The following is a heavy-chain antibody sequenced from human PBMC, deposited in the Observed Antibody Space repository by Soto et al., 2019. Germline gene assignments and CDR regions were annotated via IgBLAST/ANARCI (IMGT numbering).Heavy chain of an antibody. CDR2: NYHSGST. D-gene: IGHD3-22*01. V-gene: IGHV4-30-2*01. J-gene: IGHJ5*02. CDR3: ANYYYDSSGQFDP. CDR1: GGSISSGGYS. Sequence: SQTLCLTCAVSGGSISSGGYSCSCLRQAPGKGLEWIGYNYHSGSTYYNPSLKSRVTISVDRSKNQFSLKLSSVTAADTAVYYCANYYYDSSGQFDPWGQVTLVTVS.